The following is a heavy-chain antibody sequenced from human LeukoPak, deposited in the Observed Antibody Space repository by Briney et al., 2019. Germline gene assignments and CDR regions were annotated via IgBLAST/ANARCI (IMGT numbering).Heavy chain of an antibody. D-gene: IGHD2-2*01. J-gene: IGHJ4*02. V-gene: IGHV3-48*04. Sequence: GGSLRLSCAASGFTFTTYAMSWVRQAPGKGLEWVSYISSASGSIYYADSVKGRFTISRDNAKNSLFLQMNSLRAEDTAVYYCARLPAYCSSTSCYYDYWGQGTLVTVSS. CDR2: ISSASGSI. CDR3: ARLPAYCSSTSCYYDY. CDR1: GFTFTTYA.